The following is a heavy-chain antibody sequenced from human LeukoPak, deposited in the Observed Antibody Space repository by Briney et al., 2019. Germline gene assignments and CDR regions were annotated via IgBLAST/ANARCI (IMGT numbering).Heavy chain of an antibody. CDR1: GFTFSSYA. V-gene: IGHV3-23*01. D-gene: IGHD3-22*01. Sequence: PGGSLRLSCAASGFTFSSYAMSWVRQAPGKGLEWVSAISGSGGSTYYADSVKGRFTISRDNSKNTLYLQMNSLRAEDTAVYYCAKGFQLTMIVVVTSGWDVWGQGTTVTVSS. CDR2: ISGSGGST. J-gene: IGHJ6*02. CDR3: AKGFQLTMIVVVTSGWDV.